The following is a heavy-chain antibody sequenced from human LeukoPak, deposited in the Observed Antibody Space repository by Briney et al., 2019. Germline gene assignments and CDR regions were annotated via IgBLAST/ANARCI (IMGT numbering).Heavy chain of an antibody. CDR1: GGSISSSSYY. J-gene: IGHJ5*02. D-gene: IGHD3-22*01. CDR2: IYYSGST. CDR3: AREGIVVVTGNWFDP. V-gene: IGHV4-39*07. Sequence: SETLALTCTVSGGSISSSSYYWGWIRQPPGKGLEWIGSIYYSGSTYYNPSLKSRVTISVDTSKNQFSLKLSSVTAADTAVYYCAREGIVVVTGNWFDPWGQGTLVTVSS.